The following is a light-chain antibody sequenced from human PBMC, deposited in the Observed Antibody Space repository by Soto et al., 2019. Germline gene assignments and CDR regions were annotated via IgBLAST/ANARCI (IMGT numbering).Light chain of an antibody. J-gene: IGKJ3*01. Sequence: EIVLTQSPGTLSLSPGERATLSCRASQSVSSGYLAWYQQKPGQAPRLLIYGASSRATGIPDRFSGSGSGTDFTLTISSLKPEDFAVYYFQQYGSSPFTFGPGTKVDIK. CDR2: GAS. V-gene: IGKV3-20*01. CDR1: QSVSSGY. CDR3: QQYGSSPFT.